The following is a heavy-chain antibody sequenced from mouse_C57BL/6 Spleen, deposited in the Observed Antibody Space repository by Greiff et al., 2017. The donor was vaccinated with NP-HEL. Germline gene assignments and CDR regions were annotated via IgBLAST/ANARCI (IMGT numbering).Heavy chain of an antibody. J-gene: IGHJ2*01. V-gene: IGHV14-4*01. CDR1: GFNIKDDY. D-gene: IGHD1-1*01. CDR2: IDPENGDT. CDR3: TRGDDYYGSSFDY. Sequence: VQLQQSGAELVRPGASVKLSCTASGFNIKDDYMHWVKQRPEQGLEWIGWIDPENGDTEYASKFQGKATITADTSSNTAYLQLSSLTSEDTAVYYCTRGDDYYGSSFDYWGQGTTLTVSS.